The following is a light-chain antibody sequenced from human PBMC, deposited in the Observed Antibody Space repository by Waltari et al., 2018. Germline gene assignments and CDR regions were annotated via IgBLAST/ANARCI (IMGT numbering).Light chain of an antibody. CDR2: RAS. J-gene: IGKJ1*01. CDR3: LQHNRYPRT. V-gene: IGKV1-9*01. Sequence: DRHLTQSPSFVSVSVGDRVTTTCRASQGISSNLAWYQQKPGKAPRLLIYRASTMHSEVPSRFSGSESGTDFTLTISRLQPEDFATYYCLQHNRYPRTFGQGTRVEVK. CDR1: QGISSN.